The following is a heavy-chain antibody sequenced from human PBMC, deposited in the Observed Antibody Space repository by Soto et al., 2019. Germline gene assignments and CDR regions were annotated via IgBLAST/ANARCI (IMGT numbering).Heavy chain of an antibody. Sequence: ASVKVSCKASGYTFTSYGISWVRQAPGQGLEWMGWISAYNGNTNYAQKLQGRVTMTTDTSTSTAYMELRSLRSDDTAVYYCAMTTQSYYYYGMDVWGQGTRSPSP. CDR1: GYTFTSYG. CDR2: ISAYNGNT. CDR3: AMTTQSYYYYGMDV. V-gene: IGHV1-18*04. D-gene: IGHD4-17*01. J-gene: IGHJ6*02.